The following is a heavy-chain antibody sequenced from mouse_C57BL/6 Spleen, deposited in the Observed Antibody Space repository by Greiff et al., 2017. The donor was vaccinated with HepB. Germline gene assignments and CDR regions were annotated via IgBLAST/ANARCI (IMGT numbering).Heavy chain of an antibody. D-gene: IGHD2-4*01. CDR2: ISGGGGNT. CDR1: GFTFSSYT. V-gene: IGHV5-9*01. Sequence: EVKLVDSGGGLVKPGGSLKLSCAASGFTFSSYTMSWVRQTPEKRLEWVATISGGGGNTYYPDSVKGRFTISRDNAKNTLYLQMSSLRSEDTALYYWARHGIYYDYDGYAMDYWGQGTSVTVSS. CDR3: ARHGIYYDYDGYAMDY. J-gene: IGHJ4*01.